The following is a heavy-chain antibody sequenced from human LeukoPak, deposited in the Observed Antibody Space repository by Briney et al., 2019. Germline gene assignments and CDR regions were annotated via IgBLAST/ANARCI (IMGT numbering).Heavy chain of an antibody. CDR2: IIPIFGTA. Sequence: SVKVSCKASGGTFSSYAISWVRQAPGQGLEWMGRIIPIFGTANYAQKFQGRVTITTDESTSTAYMELSSLRSEDTAVYYCARTYDTSSGWIRFFDYWGQGTLVTVSS. D-gene: IGHD6-19*01. CDR1: GGTFSSYA. J-gene: IGHJ4*02. CDR3: ARTYDTSSGWIRFFDY. V-gene: IGHV1-69*05.